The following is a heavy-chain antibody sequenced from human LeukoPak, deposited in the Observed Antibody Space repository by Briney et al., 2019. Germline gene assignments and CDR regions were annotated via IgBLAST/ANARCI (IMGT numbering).Heavy chain of an antibody. D-gene: IGHD2-2*01. CDR2: IKEDGGEA. CDR3: ATRKCSISACRASSYRCMDD. V-gene: IGHV3-7*01. CDR1: GFTLSSYA. Sequence: GGSLRLSCAASGFTLSSYAMHWVRQAPGKGLEWVANIKEDGGEAYYVGSVKGRFTVSRDNAKNSLYLQMNSLRVEDTAIYYCATRKCSISACRASSYRCMDDWGKGTTVTVSS. J-gene: IGHJ6*03.